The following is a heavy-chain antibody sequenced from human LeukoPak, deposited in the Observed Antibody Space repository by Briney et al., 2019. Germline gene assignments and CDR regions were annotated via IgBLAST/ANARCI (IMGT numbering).Heavy chain of an antibody. J-gene: IGHJ6*02. Sequence: SGGSLRLSCAASGFTFSSYWMSWVRQPPGKGLEWIGYIYYSGSTNYNPSLKSRVTISVDTSKNQFSLKLSSVTAADTAVYYCARDNQGYSSSSDHYYYGMDVWGQGTTVTVSS. CDR1: GFTFSSYW. CDR2: IYYSGST. V-gene: IGHV4-59*01. CDR3: ARDNQGYSSSSDHYYYGMDV. D-gene: IGHD6-6*01.